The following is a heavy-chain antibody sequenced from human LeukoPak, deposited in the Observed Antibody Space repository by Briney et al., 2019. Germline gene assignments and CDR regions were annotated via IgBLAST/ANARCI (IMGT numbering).Heavy chain of an antibody. CDR1: GFTFDHYA. J-gene: IGHJ4*02. D-gene: IGHD3-22*01. CDR2: ISWNSGTV. V-gene: IGHV3-9*03. CDR3: ARDVWPYTYYYDTHPLGGGFDY. Sequence: GGSLRLSCAASGFTFDHYAMHWVRQAPEKGLEWVSSISWNSGTVDYADSVKGRFTISRDNAKNSLYLQMNSLRTEDMAFYYCARDVWPYTYYYDTHPLGGGFDYWGQGTLVTVSS.